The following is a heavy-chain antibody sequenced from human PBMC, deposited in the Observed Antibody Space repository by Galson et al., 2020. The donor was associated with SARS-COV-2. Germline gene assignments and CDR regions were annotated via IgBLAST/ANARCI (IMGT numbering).Heavy chain of an antibody. CDR1: GGSIASYY. D-gene: IGHD6-19*01. CDR2: IYSSGST. CDR3: ARGGYNSGWYVDY. Sequence: SETLSLTCTVSGGSIASYYWSWIRQPAGKAPEWIGRIYSSGSTNYNPSLKSRITMSVDTSKNQFSLKLNSVTAADTAVYYCARGGYNSGWYVDYWGQGTLVTVSS. J-gene: IGHJ4*02. V-gene: IGHV4-4*07.